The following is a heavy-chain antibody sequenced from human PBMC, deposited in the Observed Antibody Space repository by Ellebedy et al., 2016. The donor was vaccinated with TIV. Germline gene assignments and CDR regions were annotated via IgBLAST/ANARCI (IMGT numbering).Heavy chain of an antibody. CDR2: INRDGGAT. V-gene: IGHV1-2*02. CDR1: GYTFSDYY. Sequence: AASAKVSCKASGYTFSDYYIHWARQAPGQGLEWMGWINRDGGATRYPPKFQGRVTMTRDTSTSTAYMELSRLTSDDTAVYYCARDAYGGNSFDPWGQGTLVTVSS. D-gene: IGHD1-14*01. J-gene: IGHJ5*02. CDR3: ARDAYGGNSFDP.